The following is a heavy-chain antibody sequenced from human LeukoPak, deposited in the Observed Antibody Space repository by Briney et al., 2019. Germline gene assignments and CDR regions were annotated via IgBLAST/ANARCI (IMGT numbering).Heavy chain of an antibody. V-gene: IGHV3-30*02. CDR1: GFTFSSYG. CDR3: ARAQHRGWGFDY. CDR2: IRYDGSNK. D-gene: IGHD1-26*01. J-gene: IGHJ4*02. Sequence: PGGSLRLSCAASGFTFSSYGIHWVRQAPGKGLEWVAFIRYDGSNKYYADSVKGRFTISRDNSQNTLHLQMNSLRAEDTAVYYCARAQHRGWGFDYWGQGTLVTVSS.